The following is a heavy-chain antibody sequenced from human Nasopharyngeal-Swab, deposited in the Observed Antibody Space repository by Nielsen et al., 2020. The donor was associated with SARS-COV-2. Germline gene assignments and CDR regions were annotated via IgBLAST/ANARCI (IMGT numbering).Heavy chain of an antibody. CDR1: GYSFTSYW. V-gene: IGHV5-51*01. J-gene: IGHJ4*02. D-gene: IGHD6-13*01. Sequence: GESLKISCQGSGYSFTSYWIGWVRQMPGKGLEWMGIIYPGDSDTRYSPSFQGQVTISADKSISTAYLQWSSLKASDTAMYYCARPGSAAASPFDYWGQGTLVTVSS. CDR2: IYPGDSDT. CDR3: ARPGSAAASPFDY.